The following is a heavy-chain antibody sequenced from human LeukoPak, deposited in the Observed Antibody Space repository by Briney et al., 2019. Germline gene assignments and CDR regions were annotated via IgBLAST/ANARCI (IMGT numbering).Heavy chain of an antibody. D-gene: IGHD1-26*01. CDR2: MNPNSGNT. Sequence: GASVKVSCKASGGTFSSYAVSWVRQAPGQGLEWMGWMNPNSGNTGYAQKFQGRVTITRNTSISTAYMELSSLRSEDTAVYYCARRRGSYSPFDYWGQGTLVTVSS. J-gene: IGHJ4*02. CDR1: GGTFSSYA. CDR3: ARRRGSYSPFDY. V-gene: IGHV1-8*03.